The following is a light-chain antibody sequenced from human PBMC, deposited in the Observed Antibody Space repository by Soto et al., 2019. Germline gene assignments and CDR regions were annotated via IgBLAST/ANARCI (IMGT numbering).Light chain of an antibody. J-gene: IGKJ5*01. CDR3: QQYGSSPRT. V-gene: IGKV3-20*01. CDR2: GAS. CDR1: QSVSSSY. Sequence: EIVLTQSPGTLSLSPGERATLSCRASQSVSSSYLAWYQQKPGQAPRLLIYGASSRATGIPDRFSGSGSATDFTLTISRLEPEDFAVSYCQQYGSSPRTFGQGTRLELK.